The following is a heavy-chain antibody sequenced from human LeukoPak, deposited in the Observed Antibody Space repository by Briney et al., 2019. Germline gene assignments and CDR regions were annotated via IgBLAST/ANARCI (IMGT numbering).Heavy chain of an antibody. Sequence: ASVKVSCKPSVYTFTGYYIHWVRQGPAPGLEWMGWISLNSGRNKYAQKFQGRVTMTREMSISVVYMELRRLRSDDTAVYFCARGPFRNVDTNMVASRFDPWGQGTLVTVSP. CDR3: ARGPFRNVDTNMVASRFDP. V-gene: IGHV1-2*02. D-gene: IGHD5-18*01. J-gene: IGHJ5*02. CDR1: VYTFTGYY. CDR2: ISLNSGRN.